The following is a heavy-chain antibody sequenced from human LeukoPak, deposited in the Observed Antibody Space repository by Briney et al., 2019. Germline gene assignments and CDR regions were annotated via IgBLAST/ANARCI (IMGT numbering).Heavy chain of an antibody. J-gene: IGHJ3*02. V-gene: IGHV3-21*01. CDR3: AREARPDDAFDI. CDR1: GFTFSSYS. Sequence: PGVSLGLSCAASGFTFSSYSTNWVRQAPGKGLEWVSSISSSSSYIYYADSVKGRFTISRDNAKNSLYLQMNSLRAEDTAVYYCAREARPDDAFDIWGQGTMVTVSS. D-gene: IGHD1-14*01. CDR2: ISSSSSYI.